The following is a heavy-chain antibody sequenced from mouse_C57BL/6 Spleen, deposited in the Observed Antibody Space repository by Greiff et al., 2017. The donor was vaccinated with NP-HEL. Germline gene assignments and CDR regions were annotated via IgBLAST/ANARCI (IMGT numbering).Heavy chain of an antibody. V-gene: IGHV5-15*01. CDR3: ARLVGCDVGGAMDY. D-gene: IGHD1-3*01. Sequence: EVKLVESGGGLVQPGGSLKLSCAASGFTFSDYGMAWVRQAPRKGPEWVAFISTLAYSIYYADTVTGRFTITRENAKNTLYLEMSSLRSEDTAMYYCARLVGCDVGGAMDYLGQGTSVTVSS. CDR1: GFTFSDYG. CDR2: ISTLAYSI. J-gene: IGHJ4*01.